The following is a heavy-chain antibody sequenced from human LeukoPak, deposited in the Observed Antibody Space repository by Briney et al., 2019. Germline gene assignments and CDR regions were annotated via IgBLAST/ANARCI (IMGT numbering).Heavy chain of an antibody. J-gene: IGHJ4*02. CDR1: GFTFSSFV. CDR3: ASRSSGWYFEN. V-gene: IGHV3-23*01. D-gene: IGHD6-19*01. Sequence: PGGSLRLSCAASGFTFSSFVMSWVRQAPGKGLEWVSGINTSGGSTYYADSVKGRFTISRDNSKNTLYLQMNSLRAEDTAVYYCASRSSGWYFENWGQGTLVTVSS. CDR2: INTSGGST.